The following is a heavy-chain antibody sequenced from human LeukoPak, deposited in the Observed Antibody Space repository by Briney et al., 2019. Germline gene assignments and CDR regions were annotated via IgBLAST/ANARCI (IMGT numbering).Heavy chain of an antibody. D-gene: IGHD1-26*01. CDR2: IYKVGNT. CDR1: GFTVSNNY. V-gene: IGHV3-66*01. J-gene: IGHJ3*02. CDR3: ARGLVVGGTGVWAFDI. Sequence: GGSLRLSCAASGFTVSNNYMRWVRQAPGKGLEGVSVIYKVGNTFYANFVKGRFTISRDNSKNTLYLQMNSLRAEDTVLYYCARGLVVGGTGVWAFDIWGQGTMVTVSS.